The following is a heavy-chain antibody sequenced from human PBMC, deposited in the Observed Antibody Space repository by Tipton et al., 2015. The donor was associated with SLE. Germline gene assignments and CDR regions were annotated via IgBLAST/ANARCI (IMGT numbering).Heavy chain of an antibody. CDR2: IYTSGST. V-gene: IGHV4-61*02. J-gene: IGHJ6*03. CDR1: GGSISRNNYF. D-gene: IGHD3-10*01. CDR3: AREVKYYYGSGSYAKTAVYYYYMDV. Sequence: TLSLTCTVSGGSISRNNYFWGWICQPPGKGLEWIRRIYTSGSTNYSPSLKSRDTISVDTSKNQFSLKLSSVTAADTAVYYCAREVKYYYGSGSYAKTAVYYYYMDVWGKGTTVTVSS.